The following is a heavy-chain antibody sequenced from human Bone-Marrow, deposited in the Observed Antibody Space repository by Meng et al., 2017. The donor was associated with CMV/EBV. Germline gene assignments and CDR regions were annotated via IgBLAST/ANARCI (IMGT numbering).Heavy chain of an antibody. CDR2: IYYSGST. Sequence: SETLSLTCTVSGGSISSSSYYWGWIRQPPGKGLEWIGSIYYSGSTYYNPSLKSRVTISVDTSKNQFSLKLSSVTAADTAVYYCDSIAAAGTGGYYYYGMDVWGQGTTVTVSS. CDR3: DSIAAAGTGGYYYYGMDV. V-gene: IGHV4-39*07. J-gene: IGHJ6*02. CDR1: GGSISSSSYY. D-gene: IGHD6-13*01.